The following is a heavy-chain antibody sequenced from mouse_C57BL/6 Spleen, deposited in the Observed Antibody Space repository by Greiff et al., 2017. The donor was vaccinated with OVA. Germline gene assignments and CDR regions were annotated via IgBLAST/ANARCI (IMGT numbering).Heavy chain of an antibody. V-gene: IGHV1-55*01. D-gene: IGHD2-4*01. CDR2: IYPGSGST. Sequence: VQLQQPGAELVKPGASVKMSCKASGYTFTSYWITWVKQRPGQGLEWIGDIYPGSGSTNYNEKFKSKATLTVDTSSSTAYMQLSSLTSEDSAVYYCARGGYDYHWYFDVWGTGTTVTVSS. CDR3: ARGGYDYHWYFDV. J-gene: IGHJ1*03. CDR1: GYTFTSYW.